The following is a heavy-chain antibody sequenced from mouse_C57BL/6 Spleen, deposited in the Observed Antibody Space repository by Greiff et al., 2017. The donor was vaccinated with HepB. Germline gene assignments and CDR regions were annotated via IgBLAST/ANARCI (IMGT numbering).Heavy chain of an antibody. CDR1: GYTFTDYE. CDR2: IDPETGGT. J-gene: IGHJ4*01. Sequence: VQLQQSGAELVRPGASVTLSCKASGYTFTDYEMHWVKQTPVHGLEWIGAIDPETGGTAYNQKFKGKAILTADKSSSTAYMELRSLTSEDSAVYYCTRYDYGSVYAMDYWGQGTSVTVSS. V-gene: IGHV1-15*01. D-gene: IGHD1-1*01. CDR3: TRYDYGSVYAMDY.